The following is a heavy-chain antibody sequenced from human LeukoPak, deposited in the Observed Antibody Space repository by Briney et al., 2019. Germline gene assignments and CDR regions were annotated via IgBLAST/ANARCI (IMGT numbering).Heavy chain of an antibody. D-gene: IGHD2-8*01. CDR2: IRSKANSYAT. J-gene: IGHJ6*02. Sequence: GGSLRLSCAASGFTFCGSAMHWVRQASGKGLEWVGRIRSKANSYATAYAASVKGRFTISRDDSKNTAYLQMNSLKTEDTAVYYCTAGVDYYYGMDVWGQGTTVTVSS. CDR1: GFTFCGSA. CDR3: TAGVDYYYGMDV. V-gene: IGHV3-73*01.